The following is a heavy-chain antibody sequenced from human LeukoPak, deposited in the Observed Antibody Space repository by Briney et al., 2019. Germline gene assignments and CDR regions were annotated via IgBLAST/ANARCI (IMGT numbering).Heavy chain of an antibody. CDR3: NKDMKAWRDDNGLGDYFDY. V-gene: IGHV3-23*01. CDR2: TSGSGRSI. Sequence: GGSLRLSCAASGLTFSSYAMSWVRQAPGKGLEWVSGTSGSGRSIHYANSVKGRFTISRDNSKNTLYLQMNSLRADDTAVQVYNKDMKAWRDDNGLGDYFDYWGQGTLVTVSS. D-gene: IGHD4/OR15-4a*01. J-gene: IGHJ4*02. CDR1: GLTFSSYA.